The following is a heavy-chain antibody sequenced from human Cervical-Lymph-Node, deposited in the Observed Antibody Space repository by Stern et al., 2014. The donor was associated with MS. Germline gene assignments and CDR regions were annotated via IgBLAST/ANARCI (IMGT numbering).Heavy chain of an antibody. D-gene: IGHD6-25*01. CDR2: LWYDGRNK. CDR1: GFTFSNHG. V-gene: IGHV3-33*01. Sequence: QVQLVQSGGTVVQPGTSLRLSCEGSGFTFSNHGMNWVRRAPGKGLEWVASLWYDGRNKMYEDSVKGRFTISRDNSKNTLYLQMDTLRVEDTAVYYCVRSSSSGWDYWGPGTLVTVSS. CDR3: VRSSSSGWDY. J-gene: IGHJ4*02.